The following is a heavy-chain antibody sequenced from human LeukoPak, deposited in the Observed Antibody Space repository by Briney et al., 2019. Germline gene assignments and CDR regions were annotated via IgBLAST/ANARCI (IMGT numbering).Heavy chain of an antibody. CDR1: GGSIRSTSHY. CDR3: ARQGYDMSWFDP. Sequence: SETLSLTCTVSGGSIRSTSHYWAWIRQPPGKRLEWIGSIYYSGSTYYNPSLKSRVTISVVTSKNQFSLSLSSVTAADTAVYYCARQGYDMSWFDPWGQGTLVIVSS. V-gene: IGHV4-39*01. D-gene: IGHD3-9*01. J-gene: IGHJ5*02. CDR2: IYYSGST.